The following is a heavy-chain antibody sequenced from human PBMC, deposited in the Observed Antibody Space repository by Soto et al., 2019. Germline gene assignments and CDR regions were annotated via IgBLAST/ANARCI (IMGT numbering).Heavy chain of an antibody. CDR1: GYSFTSYW. CDR3: ARQEGIGYYYYGMDV. J-gene: IGHJ6*02. CDR2: IDPSDSYT. D-gene: IGHD3-10*01. Sequence: GESLKISCKGSGYSFTSYWISWVRQMPGKGLEWMGRIDPSDSYTNYSPSFQGHVTISADKSISTAYLQWSSLKASDTAMYYCARQEGIGYYYYGMDVWGQRTTVTVSS. V-gene: IGHV5-10-1*01.